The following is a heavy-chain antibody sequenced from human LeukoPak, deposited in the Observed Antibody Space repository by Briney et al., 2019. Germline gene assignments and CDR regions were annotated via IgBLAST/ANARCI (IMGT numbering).Heavy chain of an antibody. V-gene: IGHV3-23*01. Sequence: GGSLRLSCAASGFTFSSYAMSWVRQAPGKGLEWVSAISGGGGSTYYADSVKGRFTISRDNSKNTLYLQMNSLRAEDTAVYYCAKGLSYYGDYEFDYWGQGTLVTVSS. CDR3: AKGLSYYGDYEFDY. CDR2: ISGGGGST. CDR1: GFTFSSYA. D-gene: IGHD4-17*01. J-gene: IGHJ4*02.